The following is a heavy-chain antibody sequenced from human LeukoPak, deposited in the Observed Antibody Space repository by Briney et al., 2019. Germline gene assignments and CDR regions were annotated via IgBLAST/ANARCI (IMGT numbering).Heavy chain of an antibody. CDR2: INPNSGGT. J-gene: IGHJ5*02. CDR3: ARDRHNYYDSSGYSGWFDP. CDR1: GYTFTGYY. Sequence: GASVKVSCKASGYTFTGYYMHWVRRAPGQGLEWMGWINPNSGGTNYAQKFQGRVTMTRDTSISTAYMELSRLRSDDTAVYYCARDRHNYYDSSGYSGWFDPWGQGTLVTVSS. V-gene: IGHV1-2*02. D-gene: IGHD3-22*01.